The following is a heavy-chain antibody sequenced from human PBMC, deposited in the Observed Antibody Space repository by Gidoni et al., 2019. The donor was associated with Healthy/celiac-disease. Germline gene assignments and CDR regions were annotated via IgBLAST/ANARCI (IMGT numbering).Heavy chain of an antibody. D-gene: IGHD2-2*02. J-gene: IGHJ4*02. V-gene: IGHV3-20*04. Sequence: EVQLVESGGGVVRTGGSLRLSCAASGFTFDDYGMSWVRQAPGKGLEWVSGINWNGGSTGYEDSVKGRFTISRDNAKNSLYLQMNSLRAEDTALYYCARALYCSSTSCYRNFDYWGQGTLVTVSS. CDR3: ARALYCSSTSCYRNFDY. CDR1: GFTFDDYG. CDR2: INWNGGST.